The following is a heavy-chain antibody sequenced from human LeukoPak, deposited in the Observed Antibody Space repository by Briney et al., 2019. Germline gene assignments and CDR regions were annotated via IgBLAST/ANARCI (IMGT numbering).Heavy chain of an antibody. Sequence: GGSLRLSCAASGFTFSSYVMHWVRQAPGKGLEWGAVISYDGSNKYYADSVKGRFTISRDNSKNTLYLQMNSLRAEDTAVYYCARRTWDSSGYTTPDYWGQGTLVTVSS. CDR2: ISYDGSNK. CDR1: GFTFSSYV. CDR3: ARRTWDSSGYTTPDY. D-gene: IGHD3-22*01. V-gene: IGHV3-30*03. J-gene: IGHJ4*02.